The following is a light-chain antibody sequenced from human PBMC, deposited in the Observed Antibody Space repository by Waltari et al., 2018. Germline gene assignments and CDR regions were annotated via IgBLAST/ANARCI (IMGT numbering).Light chain of an antibody. Sequence: QSALTQPRSVSGSPGQSVTISCTGTSRDVGGYSYASWYQHHPGKAPKFMIYDVSERPSGVPDRFSGSKSGNTASLTISGLQPEDEADYYCCSYAGTYWVFGGGTKLTVL. CDR1: SRDVGGYSY. J-gene: IGLJ3*02. CDR2: DVS. V-gene: IGLV2-11*01. CDR3: CSYAGTYWV.